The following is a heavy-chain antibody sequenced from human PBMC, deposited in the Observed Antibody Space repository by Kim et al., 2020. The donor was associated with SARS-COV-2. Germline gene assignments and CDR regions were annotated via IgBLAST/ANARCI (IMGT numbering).Heavy chain of an antibody. D-gene: IGHD2-2*01. V-gene: IGHV3-30*18. J-gene: IGHJ4*01. CDR2: ISYDGSNK. CDR3: AKDFTIVVVPAANIHY. Sequence: GGSLRLSCAASGFTFSSYGMHWVRQAPGKGLEWVAVISYDGSNKYYADSVKGRFTISRDNSKNTLYLQMNSLRAEDTAVYYCAKDFTIVVVPAANIHYWG. CDR1: GFTFSSYG.